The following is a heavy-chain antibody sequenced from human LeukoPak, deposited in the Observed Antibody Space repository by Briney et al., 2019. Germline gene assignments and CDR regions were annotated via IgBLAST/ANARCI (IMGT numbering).Heavy chain of an antibody. J-gene: IGHJ3*02. V-gene: IGHV3-48*02. CDR1: GFSFLSYS. D-gene: IGHD3-22*01. CDR3: ARDGAYYDSSGYGAFDI. Sequence: PGGSLRLSCEASGFSFLSYSMNWVRQAPGKGQEWVSYISSSSSTIYYADSVKGRFTISRDNAKNSLYLQMNSLRDEDTAVYYCARDGAYYDSSGYGAFDIWGQGTMVTVSS. CDR2: ISSSSSTI.